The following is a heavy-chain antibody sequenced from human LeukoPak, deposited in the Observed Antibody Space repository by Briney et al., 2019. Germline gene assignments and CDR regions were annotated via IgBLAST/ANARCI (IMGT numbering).Heavy chain of an antibody. J-gene: IGHJ3*02. D-gene: IGHD3-22*01. Sequence: SETLSLTCTVSGGSISSYYWSWIRQPAGKGLEWIGRIYTSGSTNYNPSLKSRVTMSVDTSKNQFSLKLSSVTAADTAVYYCARDPPYRYYYDSSGYHAPYAFDIWDQGTMVTVSS. CDR1: GGSISSYY. CDR2: IYTSGST. V-gene: IGHV4-4*07. CDR3: ARDPPYRYYYDSSGYHAPYAFDI.